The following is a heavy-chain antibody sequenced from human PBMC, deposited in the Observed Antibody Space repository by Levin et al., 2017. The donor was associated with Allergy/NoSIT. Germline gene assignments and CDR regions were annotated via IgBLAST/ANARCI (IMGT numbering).Heavy chain of an antibody. Sequence: GGSLRLSCAASGFTFSSYDMHWVRQATGKGLEWVSAIGTAGDTYYPGSVKGRFTISRENAKNSLYLQMNSLRAGDTAVYYCARVRKLGWYFDLWGRGTLVTVSS. J-gene: IGHJ2*01. D-gene: IGHD6-13*01. V-gene: IGHV3-13*01. CDR2: IGTAGDT. CDR1: GFTFSSYD. CDR3: ARVRKLGWYFDL.